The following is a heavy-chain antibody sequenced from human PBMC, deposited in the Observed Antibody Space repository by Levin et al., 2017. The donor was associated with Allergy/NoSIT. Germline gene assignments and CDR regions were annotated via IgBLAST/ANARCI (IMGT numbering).Heavy chain of an antibody. Sequence: GESLKISCQGSGYTFNTYWIAWVRQVPGKSLEWMGIIYPGDSDVRYNPSFQGQVTMSADKSTSTASLLWSSMRASATAFYYCARRACHSDSCSVSNWGAPYFFDHWVQGTLVTVSS. D-gene: IGHD7-27*01. CDR2: IYPGDSDV. V-gene: IGHV5-51*01. J-gene: IGHJ5*02. CDR1: GYTFNTYW. CDR3: ARRACHSDSCSVSNWGAPYFFDH.